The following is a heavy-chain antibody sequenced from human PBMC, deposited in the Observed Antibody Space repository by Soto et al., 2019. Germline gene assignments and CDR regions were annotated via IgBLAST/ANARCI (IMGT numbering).Heavy chain of an antibody. CDR2: VDSDGRGT. J-gene: IGHJ4*02. V-gene: IGHV3-74*01. CDR3: GTVFEH. Sequence: EVQLVESGGGSVQPGGYLRLSCVASGITFTDYWMHWVRQVPGKWLVWVARVDSDGRGTSYADFVKGRFTISRDNAKNTLYLQRNSRRVEDTAMYYCGTVFEHWGQGIPVTVSS. CDR1: GITFTDYW.